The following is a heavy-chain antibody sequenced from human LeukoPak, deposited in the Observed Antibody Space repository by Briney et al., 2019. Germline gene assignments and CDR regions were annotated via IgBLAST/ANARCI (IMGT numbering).Heavy chain of an antibody. Sequence: PGGSLRLSCAASGFTFSSYGMHWVRQAPGKGLEWVAVISYDGSNKYYADSVKGRFTISRDNSKNTLYLQMNSPRAEDTAVYYCAKDHSSGWYSEPYFDYWGQGTLVTVSS. D-gene: IGHD6-19*01. V-gene: IGHV3-30*18. CDR3: AKDHSSGWYSEPYFDY. CDR1: GFTFSSYG. CDR2: ISYDGSNK. J-gene: IGHJ4*02.